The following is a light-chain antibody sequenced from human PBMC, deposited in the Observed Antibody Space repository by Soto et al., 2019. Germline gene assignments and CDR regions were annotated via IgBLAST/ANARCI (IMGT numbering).Light chain of an antibody. CDR1: QSVSSN. CDR2: YAS. J-gene: IGKJ1*01. V-gene: IGKV3D-15*01. Sequence: ERVMTQGRATLSVSPGERATLSCRASQSVSSNLAWYQQKPGQAPRLLIHYASTRASDIPARFSGSGSGTNFTLAISSLQSEDFAVYYCQQYAYWPETFGQGTKVDI. CDR3: QQYAYWPET.